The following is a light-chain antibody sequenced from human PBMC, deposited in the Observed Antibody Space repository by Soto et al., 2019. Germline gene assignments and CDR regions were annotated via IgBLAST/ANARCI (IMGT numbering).Light chain of an antibody. V-gene: IGKV1-5*03. CDR2: EAS. CDR3: QQYSHFST. CDR1: QSISNW. J-gene: IGKJ1*01. Sequence: DIQLTQSPSTLSASVGDRVTISCRASQSISNWLAWYQQKPGIAPKLLIYEASRLESGVPSRFSGTGSGTEFTLTISSLQPDDLATYYCQQYSHFSTFGQGTKVDIK.